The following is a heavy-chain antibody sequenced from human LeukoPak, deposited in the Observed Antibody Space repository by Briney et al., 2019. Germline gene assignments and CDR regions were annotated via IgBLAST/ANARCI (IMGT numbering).Heavy chain of an antibody. CDR3: ARDNDILTGDWFDP. CDR1: GYTFTDYY. D-gene: IGHD3-9*01. V-gene: IGHV1-2*02. Sequence: ASVTVSCKASGYTFTDYYIHWVRQAPGQGLEWMGWINTKSGGTNYAQKFQDRVTMTRDTSISTAYMELSRLRSDDTAVYYCARDNDILTGDWFDPWGQGTLVTVSS. J-gene: IGHJ5*02. CDR2: INTKSGGT.